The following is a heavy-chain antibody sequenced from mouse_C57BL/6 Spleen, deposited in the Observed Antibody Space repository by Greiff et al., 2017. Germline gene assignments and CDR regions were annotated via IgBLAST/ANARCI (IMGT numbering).Heavy chain of an antibody. CDR3: YYYGRVAY. J-gene: IGHJ3*01. CDR2: IDPSDSYT. D-gene: IGHD1-1*01. Sequence: VQLQQPGAELVEPGASVKLSCKASGYTFTSYWMQWVKQRPGQGLEWIGEIDPSDSYTNYNQKFKGKATLTVDTSTSTAYMQLSSLTSEDSAVYYCYYYGRVAYWGQGTLVTVSA. CDR1: GYTFTSYW. V-gene: IGHV1-50*01.